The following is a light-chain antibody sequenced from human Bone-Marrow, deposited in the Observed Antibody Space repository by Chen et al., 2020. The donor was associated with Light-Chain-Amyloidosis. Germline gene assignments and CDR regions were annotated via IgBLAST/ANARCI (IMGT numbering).Light chain of an antibody. CDR1: NIGSTS. J-gene: IGLJ3*02. V-gene: IGLV3-21*02. CDR2: DDS. Sequence: SYVLTQPSSVSVAPGQTATIACGGNNIGSTSVHWYQQTPGQAPLLVVYDDSDRPSGIPERLSGAKCGNTGTLSISRVEAGDGADYYCQVWDRSSDRPVFGGGTKVTVL. CDR3: QVWDRSSDRPV.